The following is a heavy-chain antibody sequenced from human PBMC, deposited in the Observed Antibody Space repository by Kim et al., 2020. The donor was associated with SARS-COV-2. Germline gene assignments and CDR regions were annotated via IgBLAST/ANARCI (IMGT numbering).Heavy chain of an antibody. CDR1: GFTFSSYS. V-gene: IGHV3-48*02. CDR3: ARGLKHYYDSSGYIDY. Sequence: GGSLRLSCAASGFTFSSYSMNWVRQAPGKGLEWVSYISSSSSTIYYADSVKGRFTISRDNAKNSLYLQMNSLRDEDTAVYYCARGLKHYYDSSGYIDYWGQGTLVTVSS. CDR2: ISSSSSTI. J-gene: IGHJ4*02. D-gene: IGHD3-22*01.